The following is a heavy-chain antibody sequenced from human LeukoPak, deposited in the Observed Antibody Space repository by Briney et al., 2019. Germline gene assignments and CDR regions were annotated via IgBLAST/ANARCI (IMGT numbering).Heavy chain of an antibody. CDR2: IKLDGSEK. V-gene: IGHV3-7*01. Sequence: GGSLRLSCTASGFTFSSYWMTWVRQAPGKGLEWVANIKLDGSEKDYVDSVKGGFTISRDNAKNSLYLQMNSLRAEDTAVYYCARGGTVGGRSTYWGQGTLVTVSS. J-gene: IGHJ4*02. CDR1: GFTFSSYW. D-gene: IGHD6-19*01. CDR3: ARGGTVGGRSTY.